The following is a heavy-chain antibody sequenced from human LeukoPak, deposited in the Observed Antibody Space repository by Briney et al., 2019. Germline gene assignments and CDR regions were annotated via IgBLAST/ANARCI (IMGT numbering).Heavy chain of an antibody. V-gene: IGHV4-61*02. D-gene: IGHD3-22*01. Sequence: SETLSLTCAVSGGSISSASYCWSWVRQPAGKGLEWIGRFYSNGSTNYNPSLKSRVTISVDTSQNQFSLRLNSVTVADTAVHYCARVNRNFYYDSSGYGHFYYMDVWGKGTAVTVSS. CDR1: GGSISSASYC. CDR2: FYSNGST. CDR3: ARVNRNFYYDSSGYGHFYYMDV. J-gene: IGHJ6*03.